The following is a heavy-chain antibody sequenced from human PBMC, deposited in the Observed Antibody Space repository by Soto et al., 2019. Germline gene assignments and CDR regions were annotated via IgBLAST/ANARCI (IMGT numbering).Heavy chain of an antibody. D-gene: IGHD6-13*01. CDR1: GGSISSGGYY. Sequence: SETLSLTCTVSGGSISSGGYYWSWIRQHPGKGLEWIGYIYHSGSTYYNPSLKSRVTISVDRSKNQFSLKLSSVTAADTAVYYCASGQQLVRNYWGQGTLVTVS. CDR2: IYHSGST. J-gene: IGHJ4*02. V-gene: IGHV4-30-2*01. CDR3: ASGQQLVRNY.